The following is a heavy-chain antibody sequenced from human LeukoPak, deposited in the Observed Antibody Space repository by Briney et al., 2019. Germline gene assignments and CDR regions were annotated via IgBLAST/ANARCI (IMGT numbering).Heavy chain of an antibody. Sequence: ASVKVSCKASGYTFTGYYMHWVRQAPGQGLEWMGRINPNSGGTNYAQKFQGRVTMTTDTSTSTAYMELRSLRSDDTAVYYGSRDRGRVVRGVVDYWGQGTLVTVSS. CDR3: SRDRGRVVRGVVDY. CDR2: INPNSGGT. CDR1: GYTFTGYY. D-gene: IGHD3-10*01. J-gene: IGHJ4*02. V-gene: IGHV1-2*06.